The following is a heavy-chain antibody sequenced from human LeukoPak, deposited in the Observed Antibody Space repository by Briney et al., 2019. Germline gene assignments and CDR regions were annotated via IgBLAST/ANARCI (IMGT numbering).Heavy chain of an antibody. Sequence: PGGSLRLSCAASGFTFSSYAMSWVLQAPGKGLEWVSAISGSGGSTSYADSVKGRFTISRDNSKNTLYLQMNSLRAEDTAVYYCAKDGCSSTSCYVYYYYYMDVWGKGTTVTVSS. CDR2: ISGSGGST. V-gene: IGHV3-23*01. CDR3: AKDGCSSTSCYVYYYYYMDV. J-gene: IGHJ6*03. CDR1: GFTFSSYA. D-gene: IGHD2-2*01.